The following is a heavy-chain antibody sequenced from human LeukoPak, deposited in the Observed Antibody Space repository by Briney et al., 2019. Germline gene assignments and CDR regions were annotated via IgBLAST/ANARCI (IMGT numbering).Heavy chain of an antibody. D-gene: IGHD4-17*01. CDR2: IWYDGSNK. CDR3: AREGVPPRADYAIESYYYGMDV. J-gene: IGHJ6*02. CDR1: GCTFSSYG. V-gene: IGHV3-33*01. Sequence: PGGSLRLSCAASGCTFSSYGMHWVRQAPGKGLEWVAVIWYDGSNKYYADSVKGRFTISRDNSKNTLYLQMNSLRAEDTAVYYCAREGVPPRADYAIESYYYGMDVWGQGTTVTVSS.